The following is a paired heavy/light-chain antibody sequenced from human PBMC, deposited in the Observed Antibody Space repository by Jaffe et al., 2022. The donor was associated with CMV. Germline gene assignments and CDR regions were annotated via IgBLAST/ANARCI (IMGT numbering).Light chain of an antibody. Sequence: DIVMTQTPLSLSVTPGQPASISCKSSQSLLHSDGKTYLYWYLQKPGQPPQLLIYEVSNRFSGVPDRFSGSGSGTDFTLKISRVEAEDVGVYYCMQSIQLTLTFGGGTKVEIK. J-gene: IGKJ4*01. CDR1: QSLLHSDGKTY. CDR3: MQSIQLTLT. V-gene: IGKV2D-29*01. CDR2: EVS.
Heavy chain of an antibody. J-gene: IGHJ4*02. Sequence: QVQLVESGGGLVKPGGSLRLSCAASGFTFSDYYMSWIRQAPGKGLEWVSYISSSGSTIYYADSVKGRFTISRDNAKNSLYLQMNSLRAEDTAVYYCARGKTYYYDSSGFGQIDYWGQGTLVTVSS. CDR3: ARGKTYYYDSSGFGQIDY. D-gene: IGHD3-22*01. V-gene: IGHV3-11*01. CDR1: GFTFSDYY. CDR2: ISSSGSTI.